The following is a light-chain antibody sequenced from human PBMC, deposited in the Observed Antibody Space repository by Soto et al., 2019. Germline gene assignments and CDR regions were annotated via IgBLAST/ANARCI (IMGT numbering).Light chain of an antibody. Sequence: DVVVTQSPLALPVTLGQPASISCRSTQSLVDSDGNTYLTWLQQRPGQSPRRLLYKVSNRDSGVAERFSGSGSGTYFTLNISGEEAEDVGVYYCLQGTHWPWTLGQGTKVEIK. CDR3: LQGTHWPWT. CDR2: KVS. J-gene: IGKJ1*01. CDR1: QSLVDSDGNTY. V-gene: IGKV2-30*01.